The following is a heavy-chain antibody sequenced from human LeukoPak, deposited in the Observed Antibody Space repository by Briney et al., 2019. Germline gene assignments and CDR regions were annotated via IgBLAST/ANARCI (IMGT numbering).Heavy chain of an antibody. CDR1: GFSFRHYG. D-gene: IGHD2/OR15-2a*01. CDR2: IRDDGDAQ. CDR3: AKVSYDFMDAYCYYYMGV. Sequence: GGSLRLSCAASGFSFRHYGLYWVRQAPGKGLEWVSSIRDDGDAQYYADSVKGRFTISRDNSNNALFLQMNGLRAEDTAVYYCAKVSYDFMDAYCYYYMGVWGKGTTVAVSS. J-gene: IGHJ6*03. V-gene: IGHV3-30*02.